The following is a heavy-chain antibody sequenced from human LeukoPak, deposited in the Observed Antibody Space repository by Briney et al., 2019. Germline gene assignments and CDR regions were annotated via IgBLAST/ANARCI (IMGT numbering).Heavy chain of an antibody. V-gene: IGHV6-1*01. J-gene: IGHJ5*02. CDR2: TYYRSKWYN. CDR1: GDSVSSNSAA. CDR3: ARDRSYDSCGYYSPRFDP. Sequence: SQTLSLTCAISGDSVSSNSAAWNWIRQSPSRGLEWLGRTYYRSKWYNDYAVSVKSRITINPDTSKNQFSLQLNSVTPEDTAVYYCARDRSYDSCGYYSPRFDPWGQGTLVTVSS. D-gene: IGHD3-22*01.